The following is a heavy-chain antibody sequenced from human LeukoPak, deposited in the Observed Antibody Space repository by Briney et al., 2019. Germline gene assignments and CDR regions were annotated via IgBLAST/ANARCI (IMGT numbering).Heavy chain of an antibody. J-gene: IGHJ4*02. CDR3: AKVRGYDWGFDY. Sequence: ASVKVSCTASGYTFTGYYMHWVRQAPGKGLEWVSAISGSGGSTYYADSVKGRFTISRDNSKNTLHLQMNSLRAEDTAVYYCAKVRGYDWGFDYWGQGTLVTVSS. D-gene: IGHD5-12*01. V-gene: IGHV3-23*01. CDR1: GYTFTGYY. CDR2: ISGSGGST.